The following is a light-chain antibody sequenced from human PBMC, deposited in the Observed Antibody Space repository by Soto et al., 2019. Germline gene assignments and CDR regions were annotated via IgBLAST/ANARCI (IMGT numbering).Light chain of an antibody. CDR2: DAS. CDR3: QQRRYWPVT. J-gene: IGKJ1*01. CDR1: QSVSSY. V-gene: IGKV3-11*01. Sequence: EIVSTHSPAILSMSPGERATLSCRASQSVSSYFAWYHQKPGQAPRLLIYDASNRATGVPARFSGSGSGTDFTLTISSLEPEDFAVYYCQQRRYWPVTFGQGTKV.